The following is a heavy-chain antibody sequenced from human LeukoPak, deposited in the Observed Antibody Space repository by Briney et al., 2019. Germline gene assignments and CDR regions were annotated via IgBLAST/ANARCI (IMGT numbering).Heavy chain of an antibody. CDR2: IWFDGGKI. CDR1: TLTLNNYW. Sequence: PGRSLRLSCTASTLTLNNYWMSWVRQAPGKWLEWVAVIWFDGGKIYYADSVKGRFTISRDNSKNTLYLQMNSLRAEDTAVYHCARDFTNIRGGGYFDNWGQGTLVTVSS. J-gene: IGHJ4*02. V-gene: IGHV3-33*08. D-gene: IGHD2/OR15-2a*01. CDR3: ARDFTNIRGGGYFDN.